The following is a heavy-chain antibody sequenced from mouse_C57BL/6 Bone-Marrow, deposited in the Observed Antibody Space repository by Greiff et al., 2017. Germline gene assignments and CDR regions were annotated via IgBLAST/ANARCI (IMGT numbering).Heavy chain of an antibody. CDR2: IWSGGST. CDR1: GFSLTSYG. J-gene: IGHJ4*01. Sequence: VKLLESGPGLVQPSQSLSITCTVSGFSLTSYGVHWVRQSPGKGLEWLGVIWSGGSTDYNAAFISRLSISKDNSKSQVFFKMNSLQADDTAIYYCARSIDYYGSSLYCYAMDYWGQGTSVTVSS. CDR3: ARSIDYYGSSLYCYAMDY. V-gene: IGHV2-2*01. D-gene: IGHD1-1*01.